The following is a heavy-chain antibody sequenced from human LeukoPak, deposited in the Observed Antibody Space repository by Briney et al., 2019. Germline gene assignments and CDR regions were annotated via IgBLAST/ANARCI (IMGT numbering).Heavy chain of an antibody. CDR2: ISAYNGNT. V-gene: IGHV1-18*04. Sequence: ASVKVSCKASGYSFTTNGIIWVRQAPGQGLEWMGWISAYNGNTNYAQKLQGRVTMTTDTSTSTAYMELRSLRSDDTAVYYCAREGNYYDSSGYLFDYWGQGTLVTVSS. D-gene: IGHD3-22*01. J-gene: IGHJ4*02. CDR3: AREGNYYDSSGYLFDY. CDR1: GYSFTTNG.